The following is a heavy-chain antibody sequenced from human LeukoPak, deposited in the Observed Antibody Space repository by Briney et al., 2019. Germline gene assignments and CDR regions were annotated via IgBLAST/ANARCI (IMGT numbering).Heavy chain of an antibody. CDR2: INHGGST. V-gene: IGHV4-34*01. Sequence: PSETLSLTCAVYGGSFSGYYWSWIRQPPGKWLEWIGEINHGGSTNYNPSLKSRVTMSVDTSKNQFSLKLSSVTAADTAVYYCARVVPTSHYDYVWGSYRPTYYFVYWGQGTLVTVSS. D-gene: IGHD3-16*02. CDR3: ARVVPTSHYDYVWGSYRPTYYFVY. CDR1: GGSFSGYY. J-gene: IGHJ4*02.